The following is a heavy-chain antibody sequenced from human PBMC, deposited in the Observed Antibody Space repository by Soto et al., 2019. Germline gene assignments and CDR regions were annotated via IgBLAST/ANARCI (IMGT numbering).Heavy chain of an antibody. CDR2: INAGNGNT. D-gene: IGHD3-10*01. J-gene: IGHJ5*02. CDR3: ARDERLLWFGELISGGNWFDP. Sequence: ASVKVSCKASGYTFTSYGISWVRQAPGQGLEWMGWINAGNGNTKYSQKFQGRVTITRDTSASTAYMELSSLRSEDTAVYYCARDERLLWFGELISGGNWFDPWGQGTLVTVSS. CDR1: GYTFTSYG. V-gene: IGHV1-3*01.